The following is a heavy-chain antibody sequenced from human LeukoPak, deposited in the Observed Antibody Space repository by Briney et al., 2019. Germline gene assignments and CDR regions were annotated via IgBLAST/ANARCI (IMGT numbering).Heavy chain of an antibody. Sequence: SETLSLTCTVSGYSISSGFYWGWIRQPPGKGLEGIGSIYHSGSTYYNPSLKSRVTISVDTSKNQFSLNLSSVTAADTAMYYCARAVGTSRNCFDYWGQGTLVTVSS. J-gene: IGHJ4*02. CDR3: ARAVGTSRNCFDY. D-gene: IGHD4-23*01. CDR2: IYHSGST. V-gene: IGHV4-38-2*02. CDR1: GYSISSGFY.